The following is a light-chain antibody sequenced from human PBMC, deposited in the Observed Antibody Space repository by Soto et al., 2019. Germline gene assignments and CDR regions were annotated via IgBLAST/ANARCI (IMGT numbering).Light chain of an antibody. Sequence: DIVLTQSPGTLSLSPGERATLSCRASQSISDTYLAWYQQKPGQAPRLLIYGASNRATGIPDRFSGTGSGTDFTLTISRLEPEDFAVYYCQQYGSSPPFTFGPGTKVETK. V-gene: IGKV3-20*01. CDR3: QQYGSSPPFT. CDR2: GAS. CDR1: QSISDTY. J-gene: IGKJ3*01.